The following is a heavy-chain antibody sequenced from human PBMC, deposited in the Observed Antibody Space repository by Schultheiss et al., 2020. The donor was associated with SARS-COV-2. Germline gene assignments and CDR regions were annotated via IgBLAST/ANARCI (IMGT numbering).Heavy chain of an antibody. V-gene: IGHV3-23*01. CDR2: ISGSGGST. CDR3: ARFPYHRLLNTYYYYGMDV. J-gene: IGHJ6*02. Sequence: GGSLRLSCAASGFTFSSYAMSWVRQAPGKGLEWVSAISGSGGSTYYADSVKGRFTISRDNSKNTLYLQMNSLRAEDTAVYYCARFPYHRLLNTYYYYGMDVWGQGTTVTVSS. CDR1: GFTFSSYA. D-gene: IGHD2-21*02.